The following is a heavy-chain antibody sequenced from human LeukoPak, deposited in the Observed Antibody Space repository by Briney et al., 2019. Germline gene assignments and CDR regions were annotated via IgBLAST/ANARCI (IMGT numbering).Heavy chain of an antibody. J-gene: IGHJ4*02. CDR2: ISSSSSYI. D-gene: IGHD3-22*01. Sequence: GGSLRLSCAASGFTFSSYSMNWVRQAPGKGLDWVSSISSSSSYIYYADSVKGRFTISRDNAKNSLYLQMNSLRAEDTAVYYCARSNHYYDSSGYFRWGQGTLVTVSS. CDR1: GFTFSSYS. V-gene: IGHV3-21*01. CDR3: ARSNHYYDSSGYFR.